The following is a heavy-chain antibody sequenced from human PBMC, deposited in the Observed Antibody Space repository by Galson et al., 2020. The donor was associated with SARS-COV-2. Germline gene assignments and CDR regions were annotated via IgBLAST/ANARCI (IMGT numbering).Heavy chain of an antibody. D-gene: IGHD3-9*01. J-gene: IGHJ5*02. CDR1: GGSISSYY. CDR3: ARVDYDILTGWGLYNWFDP. Sequence: SETLSLTCTVSGGSISSYYWSWIRQPPGTGLEWIGYIYYSGSTNYNPSLNSRVTISVDTSKNQFSLKLSSVTAADTAVYYCARVDYDILTGWGLYNWFDPWGQGTLVTVSS. CDR2: IYYSGST. V-gene: IGHV4-59*13.